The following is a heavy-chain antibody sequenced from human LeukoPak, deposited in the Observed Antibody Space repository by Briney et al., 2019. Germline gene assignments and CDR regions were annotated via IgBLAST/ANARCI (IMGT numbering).Heavy chain of an antibody. CDR1: GGSISSGAYC. V-gene: IGHV4-31*03. CDR3: ARGPYYDFWSGYPYMDI. CDR2: MYYDGST. D-gene: IGHD3-3*01. Sequence: SQTLSLTCTVSGGSISSGAYCWSWIRQRPGKGLEWIGYMYYDGSTYSNPSLKSRLTISVDTSKNQFSLKLSSVTAADTAVYYCARGPYYDFWSGYPYMDIWGKGTTVTVSS. J-gene: IGHJ6*03.